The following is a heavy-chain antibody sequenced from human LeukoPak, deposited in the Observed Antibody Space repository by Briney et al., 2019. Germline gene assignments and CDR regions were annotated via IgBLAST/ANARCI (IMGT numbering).Heavy chain of an antibody. D-gene: IGHD3-10*01. V-gene: IGHV4-30-4*01. CDR2: IYYSGST. Sequence: SETLSLTCTVSGGSISSGDYYWGWIRQPPGKGLEWIVYIYYSGSTYYNPSLKSRVAISVDTSKNQFSLKLSSVTAADTAVYYCARAITMVRGVIGFDYWGQGTLVTVSS. CDR1: GGSISSGDYY. CDR3: ARAITMVRGVIGFDY. J-gene: IGHJ4*02.